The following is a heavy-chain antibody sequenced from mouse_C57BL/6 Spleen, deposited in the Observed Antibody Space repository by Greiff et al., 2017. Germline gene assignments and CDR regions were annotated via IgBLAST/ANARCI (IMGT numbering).Heavy chain of an antibody. CDR2: IYPGSGST. CDR1: GYTFTSYW. J-gene: IGHJ1*03. V-gene: IGHV1-55*01. CDR3: ARTTTVVDWYFGV. D-gene: IGHD1-1*01. Sequence: QVQLKQPGAELVKPGASVKMSCKASGYTFTSYWITWVKQRPGQGLEWIGDIYPGSGSTNYNEKFKSKATLNVDTSSITAYMQLSSLTSEDSAVYDCARTTTVVDWYFGVCGTGTTVTVSS.